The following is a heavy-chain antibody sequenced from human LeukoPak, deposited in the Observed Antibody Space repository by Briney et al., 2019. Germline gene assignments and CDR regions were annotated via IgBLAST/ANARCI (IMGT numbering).Heavy chain of an antibody. Sequence: GGSLRLSCAASGFAVNSNYMSWVRQAPGKGLEWVSVIYSGGSTYYADSVKGRFTISRDNSENTLYLQMNSLRAEDTAVYYCARDITVNHYYHYMDVWGKGTTVTVSS. CDR1: GFAVNSNY. D-gene: IGHD3-10*01. CDR2: IYSGGST. V-gene: IGHV3-66*01. CDR3: ARDITVNHYYHYMDV. J-gene: IGHJ6*03.